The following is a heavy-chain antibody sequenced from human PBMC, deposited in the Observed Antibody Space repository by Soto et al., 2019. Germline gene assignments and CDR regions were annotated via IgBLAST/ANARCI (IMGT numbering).Heavy chain of an antibody. CDR2: IDWDDDK. Sequence: PKKTLKLNCIFPGFSLSTNGKRLSWIRQPPGKALELLARIDWDDDKFYSTSLKTRLTISKDTSKNQVVLTMTNMDPVDTATYYCARTYVTSGFDFWGQGTLVT. CDR3: ARTYVTSGFDF. D-gene: IGHD4-4*01. J-gene: IGHJ4*02. V-gene: IGHV2-70*04. CDR1: GFSLSTNGKR.